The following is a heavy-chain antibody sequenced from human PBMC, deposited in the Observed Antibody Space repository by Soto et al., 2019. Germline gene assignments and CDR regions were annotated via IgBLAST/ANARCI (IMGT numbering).Heavy chain of an antibody. D-gene: IGHD3-3*01. J-gene: IGHJ6*02. CDR2: ISAYNGNT. Sequence: ASVKVSCKTSGYTFTSYGISWVRQAPGQGLEWMGWISAYNGNTNYAENLQGRVTMPTDTYTSTAYMELRSLRSDDTAVYYCARVRYDFWSGYFKWDYYYGMDVWGQGTTVTVSS. CDR3: ARVRYDFWSGYFKWDYYYGMDV. V-gene: IGHV1-18*01. CDR1: GYTFTSYG.